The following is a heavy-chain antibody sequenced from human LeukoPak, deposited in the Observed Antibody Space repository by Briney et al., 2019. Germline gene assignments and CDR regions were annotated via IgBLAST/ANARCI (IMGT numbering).Heavy chain of an antibody. J-gene: IGHJ4*02. D-gene: IGHD6-13*01. V-gene: IGHV3-21*01. CDR3: ARVEAAAVPHYFDY. CDR1: GFTFSSYS. CDR2: ISSSSSYI. Sequence: GGSLRLSCAASGFTFSSYSMNWVRQAPGKGLEWVSSISSSSSYIYYADSVKGRLTISRDNAKNSLYLQMNSLRAEDTAVYYCARVEAAAVPHYFDYWGQGTLVTVSS.